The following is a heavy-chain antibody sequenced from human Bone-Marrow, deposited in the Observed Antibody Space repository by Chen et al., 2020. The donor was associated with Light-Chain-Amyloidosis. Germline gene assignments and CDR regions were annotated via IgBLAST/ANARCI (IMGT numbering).Heavy chain of an antibody. CDR3: TTEDMITFGGVLFDY. J-gene: IGHJ4*02. D-gene: IGHD3-16*01. CDR1: GFTFSNAW. CDR2: IKSKTDGGTT. Sequence: EVQLVESGGGLVKPGGSLRLSCAASGFTFSNAWMSWVRQAPGKGLEWVGRIKSKTDGGTTDYAAPVKGRFTISRDDSKNTLYLQMNSLKTEDTAVYYCTTEDMITFGGVLFDYWGQGTLVTVSS. V-gene: IGHV3-15*01.